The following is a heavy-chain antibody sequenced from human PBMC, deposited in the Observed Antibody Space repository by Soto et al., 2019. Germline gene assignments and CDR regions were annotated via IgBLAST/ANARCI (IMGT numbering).Heavy chain of an antibody. Sequence: SETLSLTCTVSGGSITSGDYYWSWIRQPPGQGLEWIGHIYYSGSTYYNPSLKSRVTISVDKSKNQFSLKLNSVTAADTAVYYCARVVVKRPFYTWFDTWGQGTLVTVST. V-gene: IGHV4-30-4*01. CDR2: IYYSGST. D-gene: IGHD2-15*01. CDR1: GGSITSGDYY. CDR3: ARVVVKRPFYTWFDT. J-gene: IGHJ5*02.